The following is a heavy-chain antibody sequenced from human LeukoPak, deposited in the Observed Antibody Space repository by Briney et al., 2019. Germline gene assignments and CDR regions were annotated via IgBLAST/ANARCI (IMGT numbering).Heavy chain of an antibody. V-gene: IGHV3-21*04. J-gene: IGHJ4*02. CDR2: IFPSGGEI. D-gene: IGHD2-8*02. CDR1: GFTFSSYS. CDR3: ATYRQVLLPFES. Sequence: GGTLRLSCVASGFTFSSYSMNWVRQAPGKGLEWVSSIFPSGGEIHYADSVRGRFTISRDNSKSTLSLQMNSLRADDTAIYYCATYRQVLLPFESWGQGTLVTVSS.